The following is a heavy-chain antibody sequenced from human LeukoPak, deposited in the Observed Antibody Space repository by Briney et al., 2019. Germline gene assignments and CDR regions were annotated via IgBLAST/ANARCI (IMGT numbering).Heavy chain of an antibody. V-gene: IGHV3-30*04. J-gene: IGHJ6*03. CDR1: GFTFSSYA. Sequence: GGSLRLSCAASGFTFSSYAMHWVRQAPGKGLEWVAVISYDGGNKYYADSVKGRFTISRDNSKNTLYLQLNRLRAEDTAVYYCAREPGWSSTSYYYCMDVWGKGTTVTVSS. D-gene: IGHD6-6*01. CDR3: AREPGWSSTSYYYCMDV. CDR2: ISYDGGNK.